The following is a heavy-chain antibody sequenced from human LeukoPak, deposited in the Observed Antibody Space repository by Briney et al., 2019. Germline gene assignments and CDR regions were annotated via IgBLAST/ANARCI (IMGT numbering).Heavy chain of an antibody. CDR1: GFTFSSYG. CDR2: IRTSGGST. CDR3: AKGYYSGWGSYSSFDY. D-gene: IGHD3-10*01. J-gene: IGHJ4*02. V-gene: IGHV3-23*01. Sequence: GGSLRLSCAASGFTFSSYGMNWVRQAPGEGLEWVSAIRTSGGSTYYADSVKGRFTISRDNAKNTLYMQMNSLRAEDTAVYFCAKGYYSGWGSYSSFDYWGQGTLVTVSS.